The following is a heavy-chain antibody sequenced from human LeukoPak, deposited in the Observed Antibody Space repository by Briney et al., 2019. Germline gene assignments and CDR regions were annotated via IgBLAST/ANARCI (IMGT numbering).Heavy chain of an antibody. CDR3: ARLFAPFCGNDCGQFDY. V-gene: IGHV3-48*03. Sequence: GGSLRLSCAASGFTFSSYEMNWVRQAPGKGLEWVSYISGSGSMIYYADSVKGRFTISRDNSKNTLYLQMNSLRAEDTAVYYCARLFAPFCGNDCGQFDYWGQGTLVTVSS. CDR2: ISGSGSMI. CDR1: GFTFSSYE. J-gene: IGHJ4*02. D-gene: IGHD2-21*02.